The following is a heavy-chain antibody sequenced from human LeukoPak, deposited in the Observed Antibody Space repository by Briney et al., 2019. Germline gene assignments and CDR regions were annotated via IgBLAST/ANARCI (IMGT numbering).Heavy chain of an antibody. CDR2: ISYDGSNK. D-gene: IGHD6-13*01. CDR1: GFTFSSYG. Sequence: GGSLRLSCAASGFTFSSYGMHWVRQAPGKGLEWVAVISYDGSNKYYADSVKGRFTISRDNSKNTLYLQMNSLRAEDTAVYYCAKDADYGMDVWGQGTTVTVSS. V-gene: IGHV3-30*18. CDR3: AKDADYGMDV. J-gene: IGHJ6*02.